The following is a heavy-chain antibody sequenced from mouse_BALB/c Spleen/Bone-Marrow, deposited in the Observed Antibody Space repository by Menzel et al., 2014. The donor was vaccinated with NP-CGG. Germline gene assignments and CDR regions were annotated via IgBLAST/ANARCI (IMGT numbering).Heavy chain of an antibody. Sequence: VQLQHSGAELVKPGASVKLSCTASGFNIKDTYMHWVKQRPEQGLEWIGRIDPANGNTKYDPKFQGKATITADTSSNTAYLQLSSLTSGDTAVYYCASYYYGSSLFAYWGQGTLVTVSA. CDR1: GFNIKDTY. CDR3: ASYYYGSSLFAY. D-gene: IGHD1-1*01. V-gene: IGHV14-3*02. J-gene: IGHJ3*01. CDR2: IDPANGNT.